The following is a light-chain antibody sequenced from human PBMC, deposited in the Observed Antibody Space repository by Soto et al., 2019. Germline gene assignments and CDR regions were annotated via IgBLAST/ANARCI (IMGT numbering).Light chain of an antibody. CDR3: QQYCSSPIT. CDR2: GIS. CDR1: QSVTSSD. J-gene: IGKJ5*01. V-gene: IGKV3-20*01. Sequence: EIVLTQSPGTLSLSLGESATLSCRASQSVTSSDLAWYQRKPGQAPRLLIYGISTRATGIPDKFSGSGSGTDFTLTVSRLEPEDFAVYYCQQYCSSPITFGQGTRLEIK.